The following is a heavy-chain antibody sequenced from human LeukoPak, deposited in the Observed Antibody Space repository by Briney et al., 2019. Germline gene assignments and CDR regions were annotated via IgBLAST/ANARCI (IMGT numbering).Heavy chain of an antibody. D-gene: IGHD3-10*01. CDR1: GYSFTSYW. CDR3: ARRARQYYCGSGLPLGAFDI. J-gene: IGHJ3*02. CDR2: IYPGDSDT. V-gene: IGHV5-51*01. Sequence: PGESLKISCKGSGYSFTSYWIGWVRQMPGKGLEWMGIIYPGDSDTRYSPSFQGQVTISADQSISTAYLQWSSLKASDTAMYYCARRARQYYCGSGLPLGAFDIWGQGTMVTVSS.